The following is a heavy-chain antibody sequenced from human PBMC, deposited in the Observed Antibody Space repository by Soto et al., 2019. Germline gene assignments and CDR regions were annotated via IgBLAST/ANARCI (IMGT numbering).Heavy chain of an antibody. CDR3: ARESFSASPNFFDY. CDR2: IGLSGDTI. J-gene: IGHJ4*02. D-gene: IGHD3-16*01. CDR1: GFSFTNYE. V-gene: IGHV3-48*03. Sequence: AGGSLRLSCAVSGFSFTNYEMNWVRQAPGKGLEWIAYIGLSGDTIYYADSVKGRFTISRDHAKNSLELQMNSLRADDTALYYCARESFSASPNFFDYWGRGXQVTVYS.